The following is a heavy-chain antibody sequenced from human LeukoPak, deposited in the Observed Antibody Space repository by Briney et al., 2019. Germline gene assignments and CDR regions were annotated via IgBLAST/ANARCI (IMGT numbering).Heavy chain of an antibody. CDR3: ARRYSSSWRPYYYGMDV. J-gene: IGHJ6*02. D-gene: IGHD6-13*01. V-gene: IGHV4-39*01. CDR2: IYYSGST. CDR1: GGSISSSSYY. Sequence: SSETLSLTCTVSGGSISSSSYYWGWIRQPPGKGLEWIGSIYYSGSTYYNPSLKSRVTISVDTSKNQFSLKLSSVTAADTAVYYCARRYSSSWRPYYYGMDVWGQGTTVTVSS.